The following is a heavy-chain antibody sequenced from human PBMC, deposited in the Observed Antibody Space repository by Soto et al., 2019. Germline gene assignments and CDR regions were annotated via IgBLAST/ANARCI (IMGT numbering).Heavy chain of an antibody. J-gene: IGHJ6*01. V-gene: IGHV5-51*01. CDR2: IYPGDSDT. CDR3: ARNGFSGVGATHYYCYGMDV. CDR1: GYSFTSYW. D-gene: IGHD1-26*01. Sequence: GESLKISCKGSGYSFTSYWIGWVRQMPWKGLEWMGIIYPGDSDTRYSPSFQGQVTISADKSISTAYLQWSSLKASDTAMYYCARNGFSGVGATHYYCYGMDVGGQGTTVTV.